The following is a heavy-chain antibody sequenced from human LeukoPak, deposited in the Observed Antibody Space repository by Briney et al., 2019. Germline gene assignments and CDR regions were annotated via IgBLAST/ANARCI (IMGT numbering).Heavy chain of an antibody. Sequence: PSETLSLTCAVYGGSFSGYYWSWIRQPPGKGLEWIGEINHSGSTNYNPSLKSRVTISVDTSKNQFSLKLSSVTAADTAVYYCARTVTHALNWFDPWGQGTLVTVSS. CDR3: ARTVTHALNWFDP. D-gene: IGHD4-17*01. V-gene: IGHV4-34*01. CDR2: INHSGST. J-gene: IGHJ5*02. CDR1: GGSFSGYY.